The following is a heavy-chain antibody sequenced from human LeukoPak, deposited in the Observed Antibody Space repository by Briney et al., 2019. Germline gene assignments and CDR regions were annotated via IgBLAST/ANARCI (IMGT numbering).Heavy chain of an antibody. CDR2: ISAYNGNT. J-gene: IGHJ4*02. Sequence: ASVKVSCKASGHTFTSYGISWVRQAPGQGLEWMGWISAYNGNTNYAQKLQGRVTMTTDTSTSTAYMELRSLRSDDTAVYYCARVRRSSWYLGYFDYWGQGTLVTVSS. V-gene: IGHV1-18*01. D-gene: IGHD6-13*01. CDR3: ARVRRSSWYLGYFDY. CDR1: GHTFTSYG.